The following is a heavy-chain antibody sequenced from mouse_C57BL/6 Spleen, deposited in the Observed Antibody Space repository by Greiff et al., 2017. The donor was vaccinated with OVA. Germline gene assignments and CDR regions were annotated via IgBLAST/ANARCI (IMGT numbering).Heavy chain of an antibody. V-gene: IGHV1-72*01. J-gene: IGHJ1*03. CDR3: ARWNWYFDV. CDR2: IDPNSGGT. Sequence: KQRPGRGLEWIGRIDPNSGGTKYNEKFKSKATLTVDKPSSTAYMQLSSLTSEDSAVYYCARWNWYFDVWGTGTTVTVSS.